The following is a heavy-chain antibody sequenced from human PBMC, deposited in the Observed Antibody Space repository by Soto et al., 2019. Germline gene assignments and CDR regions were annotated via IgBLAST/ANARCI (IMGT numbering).Heavy chain of an antibody. CDR3: TRDSEVSSWKPYYYGMAV. V-gene: IGHV3-49*03. J-gene: IGHJ6*02. D-gene: IGHD6-13*01. CDR2: IRSKAYGGTT. CDR1: GFTFGDYA. Sequence: PGGSLRLSCTASGFTFGDYAMSWFRQAPGKGLEWVGFIRSKAYGGTTECAASVKGRFTISRDDSKSIAYLQMNSLKTEDTAVYYCTRDSEVSSWKPYYYGMAVWGQGTTVTVAS.